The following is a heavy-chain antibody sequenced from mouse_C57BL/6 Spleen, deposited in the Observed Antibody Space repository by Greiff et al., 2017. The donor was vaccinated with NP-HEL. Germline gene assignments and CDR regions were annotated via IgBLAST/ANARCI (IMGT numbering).Heavy chain of an antibody. D-gene: IGHD2-4*01. CDR1: GYSITSGYY. J-gene: IGHJ4*01. CDR2: ISYDGSN. Sequence: EVQLVESGPGLVKPSQSLSLTCSVTGYSITSGYYWNWIRQFPGNKLEWMGYISYDGSNNYNPSLKNRISITRDTSKNQFFLKLNSVTTEDTATYYCARGFFYDYNGEMDYWGQGTSVTVSS. CDR3: ARGFFYDYNGEMDY. V-gene: IGHV3-6*01.